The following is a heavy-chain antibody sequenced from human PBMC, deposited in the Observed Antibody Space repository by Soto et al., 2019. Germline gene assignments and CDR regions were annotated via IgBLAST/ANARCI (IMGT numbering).Heavy chain of an antibody. CDR1: GDSVSSGGYY. J-gene: IGHJ6*02. V-gene: IGHV4-31*03. CDR3: ARPDSGSSRGLDV. Sequence: SETLSLTCTVSGDSVSSGGYYWTLIRQRPGKGLEWIGYIFHTGSAYYSPSLKTRLSLSIDTSRGQFSLRLTSVTAADTAVYYCARPDSGSSRGLDVWGQGTTVTVSS. CDR2: IFHTGSA. D-gene: IGHD5-12*01.